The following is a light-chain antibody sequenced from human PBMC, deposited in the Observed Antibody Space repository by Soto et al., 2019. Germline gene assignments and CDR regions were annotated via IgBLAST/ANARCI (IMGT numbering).Light chain of an antibody. CDR2: EGD. CDR3: CSFALRSTLI. V-gene: IGLV2-23*01. CDR1: SSDVGNYNL. Sequence: QSALTQPASVSGSPGQSITISRTGTSSDVGNYNLVSWYQQYPGKAPKLMIYEGDKRPSGVSHRFFGSKSGNTASLTISGLQAEDEADYYCCSFALRSTLIFGGGTKLTVL. J-gene: IGLJ2*01.